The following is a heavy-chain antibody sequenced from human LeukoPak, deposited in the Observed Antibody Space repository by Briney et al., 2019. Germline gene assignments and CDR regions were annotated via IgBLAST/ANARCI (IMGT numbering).Heavy chain of an antibody. Sequence: SETLSLTCTVSGGSISSGDYYWSWIRQPPGKGLEWIGYIYYSGSTYYNPSLKSRVTISVDTSKNQFSLKLSSVTAADTAVYYCAKDKVTMVRGAVAYWGQGTLVTVSS. J-gene: IGHJ4*02. V-gene: IGHV4-30-4*01. D-gene: IGHD3-10*01. CDR1: GGSISSGDYY. CDR2: IYYSGST. CDR3: AKDKVTMVRGAVAY.